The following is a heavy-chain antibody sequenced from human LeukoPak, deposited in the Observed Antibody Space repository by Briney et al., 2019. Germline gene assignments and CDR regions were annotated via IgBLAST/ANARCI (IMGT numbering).Heavy chain of an antibody. V-gene: IGHV4-39*01. Sequence: SETRSLTCTVSVGSISSEASYWAWVRQPPWKGLEWIGRIYYSESLYYNPSLKSRVALSIDTSKNQFSLRLNSVTAADTAVFFCARLFSSGWEYHNGMDVWGQGTTITVSS. CDR3: ARLFSSGWEYHNGMDV. D-gene: IGHD6-19*01. CDR2: IYYSESL. J-gene: IGHJ6*02. CDR1: VGSISSEASY.